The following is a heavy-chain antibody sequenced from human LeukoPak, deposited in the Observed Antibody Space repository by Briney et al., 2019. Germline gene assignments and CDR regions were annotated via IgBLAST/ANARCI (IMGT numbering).Heavy chain of an antibody. Sequence: GGSLRLSCAASGFTFSSYAMHWVRQAPGKGLEWVAVISYDGSNKYYADSVKGRFTISRDNAKNMLYLQMNSLRAEDTAVYYCATLEYYDSSNDVFDIWGQGTMVTVSS. V-gene: IGHV3-30*04. CDR1: GFTFSSYA. CDR2: ISYDGSNK. D-gene: IGHD3-22*01. J-gene: IGHJ3*02. CDR3: ATLEYYDSSNDVFDI.